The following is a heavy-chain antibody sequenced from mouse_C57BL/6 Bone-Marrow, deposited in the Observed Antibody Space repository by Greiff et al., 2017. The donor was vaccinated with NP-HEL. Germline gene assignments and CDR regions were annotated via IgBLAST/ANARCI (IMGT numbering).Heavy chain of an antibody. CDR3: TSLITTVVAPYYYAMDY. Sequence: EVQLVESGEGLVKPGGSLKLSCAASGFTFSSYAMSWVRQTPEKRLEWVAYISSGGDYIYYADTVKGRFTISRDNARNTLYLQMSSLKSEDTAMYYCTSLITTVVAPYYYAMDYWGQGTSVTVSS. CDR1: GFTFSSYA. D-gene: IGHD1-1*01. V-gene: IGHV5-9-1*02. CDR2: ISSGGDYI. J-gene: IGHJ4*01.